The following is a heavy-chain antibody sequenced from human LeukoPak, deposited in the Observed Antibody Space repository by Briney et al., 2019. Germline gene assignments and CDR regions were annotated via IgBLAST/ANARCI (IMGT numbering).Heavy chain of an antibody. D-gene: IGHD1-26*01. Sequence: GGSLRLSCAASGFTFDNYGMHWVRQAPGKGLEWVAIISYDGSDKYYADSVKGRFIISRDNSKNTLYVQMNSLRVEDTAVYYCAKEDWIVGPKTGDDAFDIWGQGTMVTVSS. CDR3: AKEDWIVGPKTGDDAFDI. CDR1: GFTFDNYG. J-gene: IGHJ3*02. V-gene: IGHV3-30*18. CDR2: ISYDGSDK.